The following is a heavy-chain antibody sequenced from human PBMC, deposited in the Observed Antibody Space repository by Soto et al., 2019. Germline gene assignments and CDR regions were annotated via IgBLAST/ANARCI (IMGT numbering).Heavy chain of an antibody. CDR3: ARGTSVRGVINGAFDI. CDR2: IWYDGSNK. V-gene: IGHV3-33*01. D-gene: IGHD3-10*01. Sequence: QVQLVESGGGVVQPGRSLRLSCAASGFTFSSYGMHWVRQAPGKGLEWVAVIWYDGSNKYYADSVKGRFTISRDNSKNALYVQMNGLRAEDTAVYYCARGTSVRGVINGAFDIWGQGTMVTVSS. J-gene: IGHJ3*02. CDR1: GFTFSSYG.